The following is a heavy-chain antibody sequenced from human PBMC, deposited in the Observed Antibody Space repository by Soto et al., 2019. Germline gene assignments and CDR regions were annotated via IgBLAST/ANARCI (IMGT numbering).Heavy chain of an antibody. CDR1: GFTFRTYG. D-gene: IGHD3-10*01. J-gene: IGHJ4*02. V-gene: IGHV3-33*01. CDR2: IWDDGSYK. CDR3: ARGQGSAGADY. Sequence: QVQLVESGGGVVQPGRSLRLSCAASGFTFRTYGMHWVRQAPGKGLEWVTSIWDDGSYKYYADSVKGRFTISRDNSKNTLNMQMNNLRAEDTAVYYCARGQGSAGADYWGQGTLVTVSS.